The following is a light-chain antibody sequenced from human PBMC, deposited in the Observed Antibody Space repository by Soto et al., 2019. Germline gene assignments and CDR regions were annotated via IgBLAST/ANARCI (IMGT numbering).Light chain of an antibody. CDR3: QQCRDVPLT. J-gene: IGKJ4*01. CDR2: DAS. V-gene: IGKV1-33*01. Sequence: DIQMTQSPSSLSASVGDRVIITCQASQDIKKYLNWYQQKPGKAPKFLMQDASNLETGVPSRFSGSGSGKYFSFTITSLQPEDVATYYCQQCRDVPLTFGGGTKVDI. CDR1: QDIKKY.